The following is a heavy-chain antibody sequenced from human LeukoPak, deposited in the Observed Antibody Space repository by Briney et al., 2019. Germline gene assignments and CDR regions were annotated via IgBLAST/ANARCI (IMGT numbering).Heavy chain of an antibody. J-gene: IGHJ4*01. D-gene: IGHD5-12*01. CDR3: ARPQPYSGPDY. V-gene: IGHV3-74*01. CDR1: GFSFSSSW. Sequence: PGGSLRLSCAASGFSFSSSWMNWVRQAPGKGLVWVSRTSTDESSRSYADSVKGRFTISRDNAKNTLYLQMNSLRAEDTAVYYCARPQPYSGPDYWGHGTLVTVSS. CDR2: TSTDESSR.